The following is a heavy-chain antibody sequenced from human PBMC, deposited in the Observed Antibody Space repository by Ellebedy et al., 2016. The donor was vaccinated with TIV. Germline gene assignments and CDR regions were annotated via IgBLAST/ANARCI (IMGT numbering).Heavy chain of an antibody. Sequence: GGSLRLXXAASGFTFTSFAMSWVRQAPGRGLEWISAISGSAITTYYADSVKGRFTVSRDNSKNSLYLQMNSLRAEDTAVYYCARQRLLWISGYWGQGTLVTVSS. D-gene: IGHD2-2*03. J-gene: IGHJ4*02. V-gene: IGHV3-23*01. CDR1: GFTFTSFA. CDR3: ARQRLLWISGY. CDR2: ISGSAITT.